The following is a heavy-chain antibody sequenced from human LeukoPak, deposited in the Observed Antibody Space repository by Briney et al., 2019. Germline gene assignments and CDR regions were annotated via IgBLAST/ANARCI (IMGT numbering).Heavy chain of an antibody. D-gene: IGHD3-22*01. CDR2: IYSGGST. CDR3: AKSYYYDSSGYLVY. V-gene: IGHV3-53*05. Sequence: GGSLRLSCAASGFTVSSNYMSWVRQAPGKGLEWVSVIYSGGSTYYADSVKGRFTISRDNSKNTLYLQMNSLRAEDTAVHYCAKSYYYDSSGYLVYWGQGTLVTVSS. CDR1: GFTVSSNY. J-gene: IGHJ4*02.